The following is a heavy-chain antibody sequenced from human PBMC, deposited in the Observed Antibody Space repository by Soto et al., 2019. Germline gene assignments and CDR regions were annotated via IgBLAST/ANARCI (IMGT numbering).Heavy chain of an antibody. CDR3: ARGRGYSGDDHYYYFDMDV. D-gene: IGHD5-12*01. CDR2: SIPIFGTA. V-gene: IGHV1-69*13. CDR1: GSTFNNYP. Sequence: VASVKVSCKASGSTFNNYPITWVRQAPGQGLEWMGGSIPIFGTANYAQKFQGRVTISVDESTSTAYMELSSLRSEDTAVYYCARGRGYSGDDHYYYFDMDVWGQGTTVTVSS. J-gene: IGHJ6*02.